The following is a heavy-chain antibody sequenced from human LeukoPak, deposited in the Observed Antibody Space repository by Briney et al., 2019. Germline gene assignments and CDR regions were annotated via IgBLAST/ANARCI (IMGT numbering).Heavy chain of an antibody. V-gene: IGHV3-66*01. J-gene: IGHJ4*02. Sequence: GGSLRLSCAASGFTVSSNYMSWVRQAPGKGLEWVSVIYSGGSSYYADSVKGRFTISRDNSKNTLYLQMNSLRAEDTAVYYCARAGRYSSSWSYYFDYWGQGTLVTVSS. CDR2: IYSGGSS. CDR1: GFTVSSNY. CDR3: ARAGRYSSSWSYYFDY. D-gene: IGHD6-13*01.